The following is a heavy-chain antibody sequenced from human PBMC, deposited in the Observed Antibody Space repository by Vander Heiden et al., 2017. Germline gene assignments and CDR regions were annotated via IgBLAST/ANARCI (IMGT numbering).Heavy chain of an antibody. CDR3: AKHTDFWSGYYTSGAFDI. CDR2: ISSGSGGDT. Sequence: EGQLLESGGGLVQPGGSLRLSCAASGFTFSSSAMRWVRRAPGKALEWVSSISSGSGGDTFYADSVKGRYTISRDNPKNTLYLQMNSLRDEDTAVYYCAKHTDFWSGYYTSGAFDIWGQGTMVTVSS. D-gene: IGHD3-3*01. J-gene: IGHJ3*02. V-gene: IGHV3-23*01. CDR1: GFTFSSSA.